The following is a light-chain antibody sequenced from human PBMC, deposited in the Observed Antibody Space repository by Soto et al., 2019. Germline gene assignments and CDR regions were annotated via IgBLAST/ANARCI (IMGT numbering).Light chain of an antibody. CDR1: SSDVGAYNF. CDR2: EVR. CDR3: SSYRSSSTPYV. Sequence: QSALTQPASVSGSPGQSITISCTGTSSDVGAYNFVSWYQQHPGKAPKLMISEVRNRPAGVSNRFSGSKSGNTASLTISGLQSEDEADYYCSSYRSSSTPYVFGTGTKLTVL. V-gene: IGLV2-14*01. J-gene: IGLJ1*01.